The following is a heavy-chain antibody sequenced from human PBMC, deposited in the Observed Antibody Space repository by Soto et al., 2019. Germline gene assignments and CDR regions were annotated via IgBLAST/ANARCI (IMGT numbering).Heavy chain of an antibody. CDR1: GYTFTSYG. D-gene: IGHD4-4*01. CDR3: ARVHDYSNYDDPYDWFDP. J-gene: IGHJ5*02. V-gene: IGHV1-18*01. CDR2: ISAYNGNT. Sequence: ASVKVSCKASGYTFTSYGMSWVRQAPGQGLEWMGWISAYNGNTNYAQKLQGRVTMTTDTSTSTAYMELRSLRSDDTAVYYCARVHDYSNYDDPYDWFDPWGQGTLVTVSS.